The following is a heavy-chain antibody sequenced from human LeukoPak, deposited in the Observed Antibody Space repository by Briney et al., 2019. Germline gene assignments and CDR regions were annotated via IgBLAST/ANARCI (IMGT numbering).Heavy chain of an antibody. CDR2: INPNSGGT. Sequence: ASVKVSCKASGYTFTGYYMHWVRQAPGQGLEWMGWINPNSGGTNYAQKFQGRVTMTRDTSISTAYMELSRLRSDDTAVYYCAREIFDILTGYSNGPNWFDPWGQGTLVTVSS. D-gene: IGHD3-9*01. CDR3: AREIFDILTGYSNGPNWFDP. CDR1: GYTFTGYY. V-gene: IGHV1-2*02. J-gene: IGHJ5*02.